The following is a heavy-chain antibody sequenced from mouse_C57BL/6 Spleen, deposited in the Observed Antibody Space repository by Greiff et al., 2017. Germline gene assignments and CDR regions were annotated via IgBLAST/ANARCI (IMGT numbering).Heavy chain of an antibody. CDR2: FYPGSGSI. J-gene: IGHJ3*01. Sequence: VKLVESGAELVKPGASVKLSCKASGYTFTEYSIHWVKQRSGQGLEWIGWFYPGSGSIKYNEKFKDKATLTADKSSSTVYMELSTLTSEDSAVYFCAVGSDYDGPAFAYWGQGTLVTVSA. V-gene: IGHV1-62-2*01. CDR1: GYTFTEYS. D-gene: IGHD2-4*01. CDR3: AVGSDYDGPAFAY.